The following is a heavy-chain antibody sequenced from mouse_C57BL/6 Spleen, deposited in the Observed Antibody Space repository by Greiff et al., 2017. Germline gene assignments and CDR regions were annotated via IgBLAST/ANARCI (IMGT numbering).Heavy chain of an antibody. J-gene: IGHJ3*01. V-gene: IGHV1-42*01. CDR2: INPSTGGT. D-gene: IGHD2-5*01. CDR1: GYSFTGYY. CDR3: ARENYSNYGFAY. Sequence: EVQRVESGPELVKPGASVKISCKASGYSFTGYYMNWVKQSPEKSLEWIGEINPSTGGTTYNQKFKAKATLTVDKSSSTAYMQLKSLTSEDSAVYYCARENYSNYGFAYWGQGTLVTVSA.